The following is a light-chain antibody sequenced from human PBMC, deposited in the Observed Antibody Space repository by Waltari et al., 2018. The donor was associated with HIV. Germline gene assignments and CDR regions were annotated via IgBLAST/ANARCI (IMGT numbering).Light chain of an antibody. CDR3: CSYAGSYTLYV. CDR1: SSDVGGYNY. Sequence: QSALTQPRSVSGSPGQSVTISCSGTSSDVGGYNYVSWYQQHPGKAPKLMISDVSRRPSGVPDRFAGSKSGTTASLTISGLQAEDEADYYCCSYAGSYTLYVFGTGTKVTVL. J-gene: IGLJ1*01. CDR2: DVS. V-gene: IGLV2-11*01.